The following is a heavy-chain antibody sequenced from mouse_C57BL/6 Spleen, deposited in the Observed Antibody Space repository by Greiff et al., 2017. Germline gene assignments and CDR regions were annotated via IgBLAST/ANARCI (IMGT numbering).Heavy chain of an antibody. CDR3: ARWRFGYYGAMDY. CDR2: LNPGSGGT. Sequence: QVQLQQSGAELVRPGTSVKVSCKASGYAFTNYLIEWVKQRPGQGLEWIGVLNPGSGGTNYNEKFKVKATLTADKSSSAAYMQLSSLTSEDSAVYFCARWRFGYYGAMDYWGQGTSVTVSS. V-gene: IGHV1-54*01. CDR1: GYAFTNYL. J-gene: IGHJ4*01. D-gene: IGHD2-3*01.